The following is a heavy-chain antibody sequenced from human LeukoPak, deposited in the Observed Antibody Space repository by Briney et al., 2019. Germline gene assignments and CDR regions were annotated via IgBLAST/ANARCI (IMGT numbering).Heavy chain of an antibody. Sequence: GASVKVSCKASGYTFTGYYMHWVRQAPGQGLECMGWINPNSGGTNYAQKFQGRVTMTRDTSISIAYMELSRLRSEDTAVYYCARFGSSGYYYIPFDYWGQGTLVTVSS. CDR3: ARFGSSGYYYIPFDY. D-gene: IGHD3-22*01. J-gene: IGHJ4*02. CDR1: GYTFTGYY. CDR2: INPNSGGT. V-gene: IGHV1-2*02.